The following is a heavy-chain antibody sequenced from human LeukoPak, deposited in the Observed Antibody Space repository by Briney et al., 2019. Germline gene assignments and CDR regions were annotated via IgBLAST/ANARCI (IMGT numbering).Heavy chain of an antibody. J-gene: IGHJ6*03. D-gene: IGHD6-13*01. CDR2: IYYSGST. Sequence: SETLSLTCTVSGGSISSYYWSWIRQPPGKGLEWIGYIYYSGSTNYNPSLKSRVTISVDTSKNQFSLKPSSVTAADTAVYYCARAGQTAAAGLYYYYYMDVWGKGTTVTDSS. V-gene: IGHV4-59*01. CDR1: GGSISSYY. CDR3: ARAGQTAAAGLYYYYYMDV.